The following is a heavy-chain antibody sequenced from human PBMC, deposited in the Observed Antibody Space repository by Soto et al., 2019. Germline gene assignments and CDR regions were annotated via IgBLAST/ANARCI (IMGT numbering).Heavy chain of an antibody. Sequence: DEQLVQSGAEVKKPGESLRISCKGSGYRFTSYWISWVRQMPGKGLEWMGRIDPSDSYTYYSPSFQGHVTISADKSITTAYLQWNSLKASDTAIYYCARHTVGATEWFDPWGQGTLVTVSS. D-gene: IGHD1-26*01. V-gene: IGHV5-10-1*01. CDR3: ARHTVGATEWFDP. J-gene: IGHJ5*02. CDR2: IDPSDSYT. CDR1: GYRFTSYW.